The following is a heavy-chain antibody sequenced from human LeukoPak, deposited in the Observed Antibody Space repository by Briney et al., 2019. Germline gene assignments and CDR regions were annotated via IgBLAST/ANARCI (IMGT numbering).Heavy chain of an antibody. V-gene: IGHV2-70*11. CDR1: GFSLSTSGMC. J-gene: IGHJ4*02. D-gene: IGHD1-26*01. Sequence: SGPALVKPTQTLTLTCTFSGFSLSTSGMCVSWIRQPPGKALEWLARIDWDDDKYYGTSLKTRLTISKDTSKNQVVLTMTNMDPVDTATYYCARISGGSGSYDYWGQGTLVTVSS. CDR2: IDWDDDK. CDR3: ARISGGSGSYDY.